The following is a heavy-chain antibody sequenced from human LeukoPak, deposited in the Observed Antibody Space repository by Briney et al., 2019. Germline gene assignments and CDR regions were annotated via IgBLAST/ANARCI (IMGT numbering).Heavy chain of an antibody. CDR1: GYTFTSYD. D-gene: IGHD3-22*01. CDR2: INPSGGST. CDR3: ARGVHKFYYDSSDYQPFAFDI. V-gene: IGHV1-46*01. Sequence: ASVKVSCKASGYTFTSYDISWVRQAPGQGLEWMGLINPSGGSTRYAQKFQGRVTMTRDTSTSTVYMELSSLRSEDTAVYYCARGVHKFYYDSSDYQPFAFDIWGQGTMVTISS. J-gene: IGHJ3*02.